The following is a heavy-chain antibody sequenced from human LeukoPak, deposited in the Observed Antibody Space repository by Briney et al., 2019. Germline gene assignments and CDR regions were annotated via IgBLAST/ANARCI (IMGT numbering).Heavy chain of an antibody. CDR2: IWYDGSNK. J-gene: IGHJ6*04. D-gene: IGHD2-2*01. CDR1: GFTFSSYG. Sequence: PGRSLRLSCAASGFTFSSYGMHWVRQAPGKGLEWVAVIWYDGSNKYYADSVKGRFTISRDNSKNTLYLQMNSLRAEDTAVYYCARGVVPAAIGYIYYYGMDVWGKGTTVTVSS. V-gene: IGHV3-33*01. CDR3: ARGVVPAAIGYIYYYGMDV.